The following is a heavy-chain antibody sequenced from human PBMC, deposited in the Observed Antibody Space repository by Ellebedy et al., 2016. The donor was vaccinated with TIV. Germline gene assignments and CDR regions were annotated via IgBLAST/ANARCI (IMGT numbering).Heavy chain of an antibody. CDR1: GFNFRSYW. D-gene: IGHD4-17*01. CDR3: ARRASYGDYAVQVNPWFDP. CDR2: IRPEGDEI. J-gene: IGHJ5*02. V-gene: IGHV3-7*01. Sequence: PGGSLRLSCAASGFNFRSYWMTWVRQAPGKGLEWVAKIRPEGDEIYYVESVKGRFTISRDNAKNSLFLQMNRLRVEDTAVYYCARRASYGDYAVQVNPWFDPWGQGTLVTVSS.